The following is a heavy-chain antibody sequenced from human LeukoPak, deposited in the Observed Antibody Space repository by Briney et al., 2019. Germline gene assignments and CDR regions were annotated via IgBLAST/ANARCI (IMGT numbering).Heavy chain of an antibody. CDR3: ATSAARAIES. Sequence: GGSLRLSCAASGFTFSSYWMSWVRQAPGKGLGCAANIKQDGSEKYYVDSVRGRFTLSRDNAKNSLYLQMNSLRVEDTAVYYCATSAARAIESWGQGTLVTVSS. J-gene: IGHJ4*02. CDR1: GFTFSSYW. V-gene: IGHV3-7*01. D-gene: IGHD6-25*01. CDR2: IKQDGSEK.